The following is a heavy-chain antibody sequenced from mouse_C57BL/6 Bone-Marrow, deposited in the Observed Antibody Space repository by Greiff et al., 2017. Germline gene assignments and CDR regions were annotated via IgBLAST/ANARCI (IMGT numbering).Heavy chain of an antibody. V-gene: IGHV1-50*01. CDR1: GYTFTSYW. Sequence: QVQLQQPGAELVKPGASVKLSCKASGYTFTSYWMQWVKQRPGQGLEWIGEIDPSDSYTNSNQKLKGKATLTVDTSSSPAYMQLSSLTSKDSAVYYCARDGCYPAWFAYWGQGTLVTVSA. CDR3: ARDGCYPAWFAY. J-gene: IGHJ3*01. CDR2: IDPSDSYT. D-gene: IGHD2-3*01.